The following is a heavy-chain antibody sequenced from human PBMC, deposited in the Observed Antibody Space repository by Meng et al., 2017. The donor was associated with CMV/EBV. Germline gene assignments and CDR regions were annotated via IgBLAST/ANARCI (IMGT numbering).Heavy chain of an antibody. V-gene: IGHV3-21*01. J-gene: IGHJ4*02. D-gene: IGHD2-2*01. CDR3: ARLYCSSTSCPGDY. CDR1: GFTFNSYS. CDR2: ISSSSSYI. Sequence: ASGFTFNSYSMTWVRQAPGKGLEWVSFISSSSSYIYYADSVKGRFTISRDNAKNSLYLQMNSLRAEDTAVYYCARLYCSSTSCPGDYWGQGTLVTVSS.